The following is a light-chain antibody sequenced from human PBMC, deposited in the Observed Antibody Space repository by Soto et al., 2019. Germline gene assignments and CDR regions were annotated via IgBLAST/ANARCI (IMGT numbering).Light chain of an antibody. CDR3: QSADSSGTYAV. Sequence: SYELTQPPSVSVSPGQTARITCSGDALPKQYAYWYQRKPGQAPVLVIYKDSERPSGIPERFSGSSSGTTVTLTISGVQAEDEADYYCQSADSSGTYAVFGGGTKLTVL. CDR2: KDS. CDR1: ALPKQY. J-gene: IGLJ3*02. V-gene: IGLV3-25*03.